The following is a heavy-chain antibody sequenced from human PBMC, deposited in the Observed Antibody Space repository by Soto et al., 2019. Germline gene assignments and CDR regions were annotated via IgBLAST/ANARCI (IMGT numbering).Heavy chain of an antibody. Sequence: QAQLVQSGAEVKKPGASVKVSCKASGYTFTGYDINWVRQATGQGLEWMEWMNPNSGNTGYAQNFQGRVTMTRDNSITTAYMELTSLRDDDSAVYYCAGEKVGTTGIDFWGQGTRVTVSS. V-gene: IGHV1-8*01. D-gene: IGHD1-26*01. CDR3: AGEKVGTTGIDF. J-gene: IGHJ4*02. CDR1: GYTFTGYD. CDR2: MNPNSGNT.